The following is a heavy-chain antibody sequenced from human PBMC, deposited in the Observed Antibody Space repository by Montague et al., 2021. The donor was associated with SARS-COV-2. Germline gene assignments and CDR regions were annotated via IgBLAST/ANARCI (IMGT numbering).Heavy chain of an antibody. Sequence: SETLSLTCAVHGTSFSGYYWNWIRQPPGKGLEWIGEINHGGNTKXSSSLKSRLTISADTSKNQFSLKLTSVAAADTAVYYCARLRDGVVPSPILGVGPYYSYYYMDVWGRGTTVTVSS. CDR3: ARLRDGVVPSPILGVGPYYSYYYMDV. D-gene: IGHD3-10*01. CDR1: GTSFSGYY. V-gene: IGHV4-34*01. J-gene: IGHJ6*03. CDR2: INHGGNT.